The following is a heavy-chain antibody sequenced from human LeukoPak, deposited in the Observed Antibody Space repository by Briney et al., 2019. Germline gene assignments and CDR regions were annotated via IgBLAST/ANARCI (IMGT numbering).Heavy chain of an antibody. CDR3: AKDRYCTSSSCPIDY. CDR2: INWKSDKI. Sequence: GGSLRLSCVGSGYSFDEYAMHWVRQAPGKGLEGVSGINWKSDKIGYADSVQGRFTISRDNSENSLYLQMNSLRVEDTALYSCAKDRYCTSSSCPIDYWGQGTMVTVSS. CDR1: GYSFDEYA. V-gene: IGHV3-9*01. J-gene: IGHJ4*02. D-gene: IGHD2-2*01.